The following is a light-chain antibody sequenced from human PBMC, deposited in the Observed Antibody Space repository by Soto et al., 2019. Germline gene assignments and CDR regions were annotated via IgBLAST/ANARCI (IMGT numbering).Light chain of an antibody. V-gene: IGKV3-15*01. J-gene: IGKJ4*01. CDR2: VAS. Sequence: EIVMTQSPATLSVSPGERATLSCRASQSVSSNLAWYQQKPGQTPKLLIYVASTRAIGIPARFSGGGSGTEFPLTISSLQSQDFAVYYCQQYNVWPLPFGGGTKVELK. CDR1: QSVSSN. CDR3: QQYNVWPLP.